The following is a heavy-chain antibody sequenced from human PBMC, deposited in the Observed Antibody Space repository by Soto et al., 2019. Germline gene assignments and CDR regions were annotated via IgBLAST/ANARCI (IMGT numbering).Heavy chain of an antibody. D-gene: IGHD3-22*01. Sequence: PSETLSLTCTLSGGSISSYYWSWIRQPPGKGLEWIGYMYYSGSTNYNPSLKSRVTISVDTSKDQFYLKLSSVSAADTAVYYCARVEDSSGHDYYYYGMDVWGQGTTVTVAS. CDR3: ARVEDSSGHDYYYYGMDV. J-gene: IGHJ6*02. V-gene: IGHV4-59*01. CDR1: GGSISSYY. CDR2: MYYSGST.